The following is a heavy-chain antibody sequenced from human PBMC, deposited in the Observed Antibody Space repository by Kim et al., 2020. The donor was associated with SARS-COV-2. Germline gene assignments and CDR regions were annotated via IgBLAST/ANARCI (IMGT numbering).Heavy chain of an antibody. CDR3: AKDQGQGGSYYYFDY. CDR1: GFTFSSYA. J-gene: IGHJ4*02. Sequence: GGSLRLSCAASGFTFSSYAMSWVRQAPGKGLEWVSAISGSGGSTYYADSVKGRFTISRDNYKNTLYLQMNSLRAEDTAVYYCAKDQGQGGSYYYFDYWGQGTLVTVSS. CDR2: ISGSGGST. V-gene: IGHV3-23*01. D-gene: IGHD1-26*01.